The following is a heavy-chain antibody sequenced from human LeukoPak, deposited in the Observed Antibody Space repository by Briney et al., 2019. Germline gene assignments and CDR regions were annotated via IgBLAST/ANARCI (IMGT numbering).Heavy chain of an antibody. D-gene: IGHD3-10*01. CDR1: GFSLSTSGMC. CDR3: ARGITMVRGVIIKGPYYYYMDV. Sequence: SGPALVKPTRTLTLTCTFSGFSLSTSGMCVSWIRQPPGKALEWLARIDWDDDKYYSTSLKTRLTISKDTSKNQVVLTMTNMDPVDAATYYCARGITMVRGVIIKGPYYYYMDVWGKGTTVTVSS. V-gene: IGHV2-70*11. CDR2: IDWDDDK. J-gene: IGHJ6*03.